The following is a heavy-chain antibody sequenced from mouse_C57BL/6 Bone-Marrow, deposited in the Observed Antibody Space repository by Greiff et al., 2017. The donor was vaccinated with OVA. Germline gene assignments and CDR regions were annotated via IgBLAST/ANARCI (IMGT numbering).Heavy chain of an antibody. J-gene: IGHJ4*01. Sequence: EVKVIESGGGLVQPGGSMKLSCVASGFTFSNYWMNWVRQSPEKGLEWVAQIRLKSDNYATHYAESVKGRFTISRDDSKSSVYLQMNNLRAEDTGIYYCPRTGRAMDYWGQGTSVTVAS. D-gene: IGHD4-1*01. CDR1: GFTFSNYW. CDR2: IRLKSDNYAT. V-gene: IGHV6-3*01. CDR3: PRTGRAMDY.